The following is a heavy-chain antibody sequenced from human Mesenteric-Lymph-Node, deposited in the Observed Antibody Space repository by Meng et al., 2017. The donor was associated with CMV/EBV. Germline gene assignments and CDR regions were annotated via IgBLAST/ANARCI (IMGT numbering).Heavy chain of an antibody. V-gene: IGHV4-30-2*01. D-gene: IGHD4-23*01. Sequence: CRVSGCSINRGGYSWSWLRQPPGKGLEWIGYIYRSGSAFYNPPLKSRVSISIDTSNNQFSLKLYSVTAADTAVYFCARGGNSDSSFDYWGQGTLVTVSS. CDR1: GCSINRGGYS. CDR3: ARGGNSDSSFDY. J-gene: IGHJ4*02. CDR2: IYRSGSA.